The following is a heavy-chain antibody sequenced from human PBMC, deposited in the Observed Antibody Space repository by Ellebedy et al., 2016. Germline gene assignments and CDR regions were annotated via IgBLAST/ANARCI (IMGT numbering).Heavy chain of an antibody. CDR2: IYYSGST. V-gene: IGHV4-31*03. CDR1: GGSISSGGYY. Sequence: SETLSLXCTVSGGSISSGGYYWSWIRQHPGKGLEWIGYIYYSGSTYYNPSLKSRVTISVDTSKNQFSLKLSSVTAADTAVYYCARAPNDYSNYLGGARFDPWGQGTLVTVSS. J-gene: IGHJ5*02. CDR3: ARAPNDYSNYLGGARFDP. D-gene: IGHD4-11*01.